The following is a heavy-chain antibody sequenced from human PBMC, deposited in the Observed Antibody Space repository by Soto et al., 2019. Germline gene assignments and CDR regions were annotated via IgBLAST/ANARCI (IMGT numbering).Heavy chain of an antibody. D-gene: IGHD3-3*01. Sequence: SETLSLTCTVSGGSISSYYWGWIRQPPGKGLEWIGYIYYSGSTNYNPSLKSRVTISVDTSKNQFSLKLSSVTAADTAVYYCARGPYYDFWSGYAPYYYYYGMDVWGQGTTVTVSS. CDR2: IYYSGST. V-gene: IGHV4-59*01. CDR1: GGSISSYY. CDR3: ARGPYYDFWSGYAPYYYYYGMDV. J-gene: IGHJ6*02.